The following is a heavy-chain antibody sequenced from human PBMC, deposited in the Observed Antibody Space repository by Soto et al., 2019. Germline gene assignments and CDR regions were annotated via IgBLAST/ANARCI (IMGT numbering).Heavy chain of an antibody. CDR1: GFTFSNAW. D-gene: IGHD1-26*01. CDR2: IKSKTDGGTT. V-gene: IGHV3-15*07. Sequence: EVQLVESGGGLVKPGGSLRLSWAASGFTFSNAWMNWVRQAPGKGLEWVGRIKSKTDGGTTDYAAPVKGRFTISRADSKPTLYLQMNSLTTEDPAVYDCTTGKGLGAPDAFDIWGQGTMVTVSS. J-gene: IGHJ3*02. CDR3: TTGKGLGAPDAFDI.